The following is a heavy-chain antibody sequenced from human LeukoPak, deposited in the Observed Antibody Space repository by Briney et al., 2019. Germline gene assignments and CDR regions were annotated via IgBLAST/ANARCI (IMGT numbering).Heavy chain of an antibody. Sequence: GGSLRLSCAASGFTFSSYGVHWVRQAPGKGLEWVANIPYDGSIKYYADSVKGRFTISRDNSKNTLYLQMNTLRVEDTAVYYCTRDLMDYDVSTGLHHYYMDVWGQGTTVTVSS. CDR2: IPYDGSIK. J-gene: IGHJ6*02. CDR3: TRDLMDYDVSTGLHHYYMDV. CDR1: GFTFSSYG. V-gene: IGHV3-30*03. D-gene: IGHD3-9*01.